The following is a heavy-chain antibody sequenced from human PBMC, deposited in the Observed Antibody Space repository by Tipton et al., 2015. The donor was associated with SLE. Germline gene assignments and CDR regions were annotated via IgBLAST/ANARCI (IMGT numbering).Heavy chain of an antibody. D-gene: IGHD1-26*01. Sequence: TLSLTCTVSGGSLSSYYWSWIRQPPGKGLEWIGYIYYSGSTNSNPPLKSRVTISVDTSKNPFSLKLSSVTAADTAVYYCARLVSGSYSYFDYWGQGTLVTVSS. CDR1: GGSLSSYY. J-gene: IGHJ4*02. CDR3: ARLVSGSYSYFDY. V-gene: IGHV4-59*08. CDR2: IYYSGST.